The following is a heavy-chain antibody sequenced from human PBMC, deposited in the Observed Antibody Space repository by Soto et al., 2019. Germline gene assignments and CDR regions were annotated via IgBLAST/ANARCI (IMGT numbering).Heavy chain of an antibody. J-gene: IGHJ4*02. CDR2: IYYSGST. V-gene: IGHV4-39*01. CDR3: ARHAGTNIVVVVAATYYFDY. Sequence: QLQLQESGPGLVKPSETLSLTCTVSGGSISSSSYYWGWIHQPPGKGLEWIGSIYYSGSTYYNPSLKSRVTISVDTSKNQFSLKLSSVTAADTAVYYCARHAGTNIVVVVAATYYFDYWGQGTLVTVSS. D-gene: IGHD2-15*01. CDR1: GGSISSSSYY.